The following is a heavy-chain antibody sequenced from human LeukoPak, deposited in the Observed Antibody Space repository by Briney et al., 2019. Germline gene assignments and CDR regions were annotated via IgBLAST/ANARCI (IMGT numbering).Heavy chain of an antibody. CDR3: ARERVIAAAGDGFDS. CDR1: GFTFGDYA. J-gene: IGHJ4*02. D-gene: IGHD2-21*01. Sequence: GGSLRLSCTASGFTFGDYAMSWARQAPGKGLEWVSYISSSSTTIFYADSVKGRFTISRDNAKNSLFLQMNGLRDEDTALYYCARERVIAAAGDGFDSWGQGTLVTVSS. V-gene: IGHV3-48*02. CDR2: ISSSSTTI.